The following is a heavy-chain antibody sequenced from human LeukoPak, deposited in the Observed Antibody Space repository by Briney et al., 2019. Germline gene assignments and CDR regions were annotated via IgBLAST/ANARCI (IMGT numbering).Heavy chain of an antibody. Sequence: GGSLRLTCAASGFTFSSYWMSWVRQAPGKGLEWVAFIRYDGSNKYYADSVKGRFTISRDNSKNTLYLQMNSLRAEDTAVYYCAKDQPGWFGETIDYWGQGTLVTVSS. CDR3: AKDQPGWFGETIDY. V-gene: IGHV3-30*02. CDR2: IRYDGSNK. J-gene: IGHJ4*02. D-gene: IGHD3-10*01. CDR1: GFTFSSYW.